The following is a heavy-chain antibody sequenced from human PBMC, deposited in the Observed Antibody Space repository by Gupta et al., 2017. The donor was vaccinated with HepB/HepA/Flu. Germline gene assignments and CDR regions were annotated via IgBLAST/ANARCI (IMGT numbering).Heavy chain of an antibody. D-gene: IGHD2-21*02. J-gene: IGHJ4*02. Sequence: EVQLVESGGGLVQPGRSLRLSCAASGFTFDDYAMHWVRQAPGKGLEWVSGISWNSGSIGYADSVKGRFTISRDNAKNSLYLQMNSLRAEDTALYYCAKDSTPCGGDCQGYFDYWGQGTLVTVSS. V-gene: IGHV3-9*01. CDR2: ISWNSGSI. CDR1: GFTFDDYA. CDR3: AKDSTPCGGDCQGYFDY.